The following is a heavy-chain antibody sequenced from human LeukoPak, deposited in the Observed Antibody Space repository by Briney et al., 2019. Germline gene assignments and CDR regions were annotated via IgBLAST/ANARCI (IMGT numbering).Heavy chain of an antibody. CDR1: GYTFTNYA. D-gene: IGHD1-1*01. J-gene: IGHJ5*02. Sequence: ASVKVSCKPSGYTFTNYAMHWVRQAPGQRLEWMGWINAGNGNTKSSQKFQGRVTITRDTSASTAYMELSSLRSEDTAVYYCARGTMAPNWFDPWGQGTLVTVSS. V-gene: IGHV1-3*01. CDR2: INAGNGNT. CDR3: ARGTMAPNWFDP.